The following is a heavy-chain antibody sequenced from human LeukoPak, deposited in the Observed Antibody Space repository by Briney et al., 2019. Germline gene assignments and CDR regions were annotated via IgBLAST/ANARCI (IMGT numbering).Heavy chain of an antibody. CDR3: ARDYGDY. CDR2: ISYDGSNK. D-gene: IGHD3-16*01. CDR1: GFTFSSYA. J-gene: IGHJ4*02. Sequence: GGSLRLSCAASGFTFSSYAMHWVRQAPGKGLEWVAVISYDGSNKYYADSVKGRFTISRDNSKNTLYLQMNSLRAEDTAVYCCARDYGDYWGQGTLVTVSS. V-gene: IGHV3-30-3*01.